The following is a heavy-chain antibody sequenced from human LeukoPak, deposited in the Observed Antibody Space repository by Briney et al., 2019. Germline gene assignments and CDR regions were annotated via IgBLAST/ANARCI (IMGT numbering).Heavy chain of an antibody. J-gene: IGHJ4*02. CDR1: GFTFSSYG. CDR3: AKDGLDDILTNYSTPHGVEDY. D-gene: IGHD3-9*01. V-gene: IGHV3-30*02. Sequence: PGGSLRLSCAASGFTFSSYGMHWVRQAPGKGLEWVAFIRYDGSNKYYADSVKGRFTISRDNSKNTLYLQMNSLRAEDAAVYYCAKDGLDDILTNYSTPHGVEDYWGQGTLVTVSS. CDR2: IRYDGSNK.